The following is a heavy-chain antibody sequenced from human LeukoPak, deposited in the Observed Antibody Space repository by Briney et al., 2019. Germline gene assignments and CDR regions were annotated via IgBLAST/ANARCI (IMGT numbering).Heavy chain of an antibody. CDR1: GYTFTSYD. J-gene: IGHJ6*02. D-gene: IGHD2-2*01. V-gene: IGHV1-8*01. CDR3: ARGRDCSSTSCYYSDYYYYGMDV. Sequence: ASVKVSCKASGYTFTSYDINWVRPATGQGLEWMGWMNPNSGNTGYAQKFQGRVTMTRNTSISTAYMELSSLRSEDTAVYYCARGRDCSSTSCYYSDYYYYGMDVWGQGTTVTVSS. CDR2: MNPNSGNT.